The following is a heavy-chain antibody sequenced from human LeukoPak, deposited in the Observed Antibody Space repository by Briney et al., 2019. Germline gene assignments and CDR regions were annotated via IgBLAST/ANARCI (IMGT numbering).Heavy chain of an antibody. J-gene: IGHJ5*02. V-gene: IGHV4-4*07. Sequence: SETLSLTCSVSGGSIKNYYWSWIRQSAGKELEWIGRIYSSGNITYNRALKSRVTMSVDTSRNQVSLTLTSVTAADTAVYYCARGGLHRFFDPWGQGTLVIVFS. CDR3: ARGGLHRFFDP. CDR1: GGSIKNYY. D-gene: IGHD3-10*01. CDR2: IYSSGNI.